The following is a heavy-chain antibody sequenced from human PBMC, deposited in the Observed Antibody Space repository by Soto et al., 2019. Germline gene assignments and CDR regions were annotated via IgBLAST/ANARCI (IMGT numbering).Heavy chain of an antibody. CDR1: GYTFTSYG. D-gene: IGHD3-16*02. J-gene: IGHJ3*02. CDR3: ARDRYDYIWGSYRLYAFDI. Sequence: ASVKVSFKASGYTFTSYGISWVRQAPGQGLEWMGWISAYNGNTNYAQKLQGRVTMTTDTSTSTAYMELRSLRSDDTAVYYCARDRYDYIWGSYRLYAFDIWGQGTMVTVSS. V-gene: IGHV1-18*01. CDR2: ISAYNGNT.